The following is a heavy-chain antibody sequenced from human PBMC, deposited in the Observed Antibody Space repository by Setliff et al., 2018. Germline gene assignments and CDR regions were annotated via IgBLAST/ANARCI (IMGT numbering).Heavy chain of an antibody. CDR3: ATFTVIFYYFDY. CDR2: IYHSGST. J-gene: IGHJ4*01. V-gene: IGHV4-38-2*02. Sequence: PSETLSLTCTVSGYSISSGHYWGWIRQPPGKGLELIGSIYHSGSTYYNPCLKSRVTISVDTSKNQFSLKLRSVTAADTAVYYCATFTVIFYYFDYWGQGTLVTVSS. D-gene: IGHD3-9*01. CDR1: GYSISSGHY.